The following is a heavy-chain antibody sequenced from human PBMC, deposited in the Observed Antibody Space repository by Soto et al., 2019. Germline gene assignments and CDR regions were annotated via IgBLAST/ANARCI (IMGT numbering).Heavy chain of an antibody. CDR3: ARSEMTYNWND. V-gene: IGHV3-23*01. CDR2: ISGSGQMT. J-gene: IGHJ4*02. CDR1: GFTFRGDA. D-gene: IGHD1-20*01. Sequence: GSLRLSCVASGFTFRGDAMSWVRQAPGKGLEWVSSISGSGQMTHYADSVKGRFTISRDNSKNTLYLQVKSLRAEDTAVYYCARSEMTYNWNDWGQGTLVTVSS.